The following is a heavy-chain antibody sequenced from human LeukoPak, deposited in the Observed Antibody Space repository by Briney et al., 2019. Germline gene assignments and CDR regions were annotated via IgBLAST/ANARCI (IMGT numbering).Heavy chain of an antibody. V-gene: IGHV3-11*06. CDR1: EFTFSDYY. Sequence: GGSLRLSCAASEFTFSDYYMSWIRQAPGKGLEWVSFIDGTGGSTSYADSVKGRFTISRDNAKNTLYLQMNSLRAEDTAVYYCARGPYYDYVWGDDLFDYWGQGTLVTVSS. CDR3: ARGPYYDYVWGDDLFDY. CDR2: IDGTGGST. J-gene: IGHJ4*02. D-gene: IGHD3-16*01.